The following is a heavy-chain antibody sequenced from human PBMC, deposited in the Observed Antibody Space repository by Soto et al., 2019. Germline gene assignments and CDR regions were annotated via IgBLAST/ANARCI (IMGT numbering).Heavy chain of an antibody. CDR3: ARVGDIVVVARSQPYDY. CDR2: IGTAGDT. Sequence: GGSLRLSCAASGFTFSSYDMHWVRQATGKGLEWVSAIGTAGDTYYPGSVKGRFTISRENAKNSLYLQMNSLRAEDTAVYYCARVGDIVVVARSQPYDYWGQGTLVTVSS. CDR1: GFTFSSYD. J-gene: IGHJ4*02. V-gene: IGHV3-13*01. D-gene: IGHD2-2*01.